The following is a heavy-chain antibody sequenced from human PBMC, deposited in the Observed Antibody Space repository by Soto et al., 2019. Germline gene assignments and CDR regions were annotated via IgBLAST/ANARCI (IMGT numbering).Heavy chain of an antibody. D-gene: IGHD3-16*01. CDR1: GGTFSSRA. CDR3: ANSRGGTFLGYHGMDI. CDR2: IIPVFGRV. V-gene: IGHV1-69*01. J-gene: IGHJ6*02. Sequence: QVQLVQSGPEVKKTGTSVKVSCKASGGTFSSRAISWVRQAPGHGLEWMGGIIPVFGRVNYADKFQDRVTITADESTGTVYMELSSLRSEDTALYYCANSRGGTFLGYHGMDIWGQGTTVSVSS.